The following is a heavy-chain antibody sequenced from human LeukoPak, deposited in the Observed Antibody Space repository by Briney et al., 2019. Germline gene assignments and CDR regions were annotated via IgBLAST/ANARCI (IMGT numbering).Heavy chain of an antibody. Sequence: GGSLRLSCTASGFTFSDYWMTWVRQAPGKGLEWVANIKPDGSEKYYVDSVKGRFTISRDNAKNSLYLQMNSLRVGDTAVYYCARVPRFGELYWGQGTLVTVSS. J-gene: IGHJ4*02. CDR2: IKPDGSEK. CDR3: ARVPRFGELY. CDR1: GFTFSDYW. V-gene: IGHV3-7*01. D-gene: IGHD3-10*02.